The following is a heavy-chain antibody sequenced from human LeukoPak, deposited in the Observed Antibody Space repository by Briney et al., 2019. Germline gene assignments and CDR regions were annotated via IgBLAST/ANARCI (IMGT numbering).Heavy chain of an antibody. CDR3: AREQLLYLAFDI. CDR2: IKQNGSEK. D-gene: IGHD2-2*02. CDR1: GFTFSSYW. J-gene: IGHJ3*02. V-gene: IGHV3-7*01. Sequence: GGSLRLSCAASGFTFSSYWMSWVRQAPGKGLEWVANIKQNGSEKYYVDSVKGRFTISRDNAKNSLSLQMNSLRAEDTAVYYCAREQLLYLAFDIWGQGTMVTVSS.